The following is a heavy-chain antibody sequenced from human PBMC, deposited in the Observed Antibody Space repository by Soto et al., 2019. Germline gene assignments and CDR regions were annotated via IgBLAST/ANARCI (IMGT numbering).Heavy chain of an antibody. CDR3: ARGGYYDSSGSRNYYYYGMNV. D-gene: IGHD3-22*01. V-gene: IGHV1-18*01. CDR2: ISAYDGNT. CDR1: GSGSTSQC. Sequence: GASSNSSTNAPGSGSTSQCIDWVRQAPGQVLEWLGWISAYDGNTKYAQILQGRVSLTTDTSTNTAYMELRSLRSDDTAMYFCARGGYYDSSGSRNYYYYGMNVWGQGTTVTVSS. J-gene: IGHJ6*02.